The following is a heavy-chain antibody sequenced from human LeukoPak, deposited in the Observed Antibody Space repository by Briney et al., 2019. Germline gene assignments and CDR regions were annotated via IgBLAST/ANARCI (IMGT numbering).Heavy chain of an antibody. CDR1: GGSITFGSYY. D-gene: IGHD3-3*01. J-gene: IGHJ4*02. V-gene: IGHV4-61*02. CDR3: ARHGSWSDGIDY. CDR2: IYTSGRT. Sequence: SETLSLTCTVSGGSITFGSYYWTWIRQPAGKGLERIGRIYTSGRTFYNPSLKSRVTISMDTSMNQFSLRLNSVTAADTAVYYCARHGSWSDGIDYWGQGTLVTVSS.